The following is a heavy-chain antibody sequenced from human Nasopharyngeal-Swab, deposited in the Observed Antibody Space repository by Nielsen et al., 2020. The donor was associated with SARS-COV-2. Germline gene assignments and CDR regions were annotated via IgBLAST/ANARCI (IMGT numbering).Heavy chain of an antibody. CDR2: IYYNGNT. CDR1: GASIAYSTFY. J-gene: IGHJ4*02. D-gene: IGHD6-13*01. Sequence: SETLSLTWTLSGASIAYSTFYWGWILQPPGRGREWFVHIYYNGNTYQNPSIKSPRTISLDKSKNQFSLQLSSVTAADTAVYYCVRSSSWYYFDYWAQGTQVTVSS. V-gene: IGHV4-39*01. CDR3: VRSSSWYYFDY.